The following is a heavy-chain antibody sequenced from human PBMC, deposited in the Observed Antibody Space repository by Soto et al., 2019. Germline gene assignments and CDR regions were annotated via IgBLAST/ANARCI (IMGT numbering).Heavy chain of an antibody. D-gene: IGHD3-22*01. CDR1: GGSISSSNW. V-gene: IGHV4-4*02. J-gene: IGHJ4*02. CDR2: IYHSGST. Sequence: SETLSLTCAVSGGSISSSNWWSWFLQPPGKGLEWIGEIYHSGSTNYNPSLKSRVTIPVDKSKNQFSLKLSSVTAADTAVYYCARRYLSSGYDYWGQGTLVTVSS. CDR3: ARRYLSSGYDY.